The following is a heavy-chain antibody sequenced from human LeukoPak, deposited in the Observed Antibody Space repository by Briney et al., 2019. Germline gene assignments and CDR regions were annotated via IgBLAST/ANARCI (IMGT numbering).Heavy chain of an antibody. V-gene: IGHV4-31*03. CDR2: IYYSGST. Sequence: SQTLSLTCTVSGGSISSGGYCWSWIRQHPGKGLEWIGYIYYSGSTYYNPSLKSRVTISVDTSKNQFFLKLSSVTAADTAVYYCARTYMTSARFDPWGQGTLVTVSS. J-gene: IGHJ5*02. D-gene: IGHD2-21*02. CDR1: GGSISSGGYC. CDR3: ARTYMTSARFDP.